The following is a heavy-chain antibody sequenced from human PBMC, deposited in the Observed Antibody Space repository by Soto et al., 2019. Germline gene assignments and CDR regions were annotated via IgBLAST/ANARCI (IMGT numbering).Heavy chain of an antibody. J-gene: IGHJ6*02. CDR1: GGTFSSYS. V-gene: IGHV1-69*13. Sequence: SVKVSCKASGGTFSSYSISWVRHAPGQGLEWMGGIIPIFGTANYAQKFQGRVTITADESTSTAYMELSSLRSEDTAVYYCARSGRIFGVVPYGMDVWGQGTTVTVSS. CDR2: IIPIFGTA. D-gene: IGHD3-3*01. CDR3: ARSGRIFGVVPYGMDV.